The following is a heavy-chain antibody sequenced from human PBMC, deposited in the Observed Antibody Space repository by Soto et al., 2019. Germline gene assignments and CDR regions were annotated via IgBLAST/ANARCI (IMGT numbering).Heavy chain of an antibody. V-gene: IGHV3-74*01. CDR1: GFTFRSHR. Sequence: EVQLVESGGGLVQPGGSLRVSCAASGFTFRSHRIHWVRQAPGKGLEWVSRIADDGGGTSYADSVKGRFTISTDNAENTVYLQMNGLRVYDTAVYYWATVFDFWGQGTLVTVSS. CDR3: ATVFDF. J-gene: IGHJ4*02. CDR2: IADDGGGT. D-gene: IGHD4-17*01.